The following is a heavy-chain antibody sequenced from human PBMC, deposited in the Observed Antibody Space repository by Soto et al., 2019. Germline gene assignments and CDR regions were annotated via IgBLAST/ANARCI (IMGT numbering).Heavy chain of an antibody. D-gene: IGHD3-22*01. Sequence: SETLSLTCTVSGGSISGYYWSWIRQPPGKGLEWIGYIYYSGSTNYNPSLKSRVTISVDTSKNQLSLKLSSVTAADTAVYYCARKGDRFDYWGQGTLVTVYS. CDR1: GGSISGYY. J-gene: IGHJ4*02. V-gene: IGHV4-59*01. CDR2: IYYSGST. CDR3: ARKGDRFDY.